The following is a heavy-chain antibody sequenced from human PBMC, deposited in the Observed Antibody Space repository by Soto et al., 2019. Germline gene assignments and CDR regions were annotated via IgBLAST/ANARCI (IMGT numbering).Heavy chain of an antibody. Sequence: SETLSLTCTVSGGSISSYYWSWIRQPPGKGLEWIGYIYYSGSTNYNPSLKSRVTISVDTSKNQFSLKLSSVTAADTAVYYCARTRGNPGWVFGYWGQGTLVTVSS. CDR1: GGSISSYY. CDR3: ARTRGNPGWVFGY. J-gene: IGHJ4*02. D-gene: IGHD1-26*01. V-gene: IGHV4-59*01. CDR2: IYYSGST.